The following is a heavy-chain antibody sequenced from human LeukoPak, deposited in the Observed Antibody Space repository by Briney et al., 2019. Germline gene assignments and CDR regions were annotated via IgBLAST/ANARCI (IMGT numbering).Heavy chain of an antibody. V-gene: IGHV3-7*01. J-gene: IGHJ3*02. D-gene: IGHD2-15*01. CDR2: IKQDGSER. CDR1: GFTVSSNY. CDR3: ARVSIAGSTIAFDM. Sequence: QAGGSLRLSCAASGFTVSSNYMSWVRQAPGKGLEWVANIKQDGSERHYVDSVKGRFTISKDNAKNSLYLQMDSLRVEDTAVYYCARVSIAGSTIAFDMWGQGTMVTVSS.